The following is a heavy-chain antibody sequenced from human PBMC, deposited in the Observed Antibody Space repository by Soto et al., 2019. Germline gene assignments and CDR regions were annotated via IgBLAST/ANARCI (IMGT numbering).Heavy chain of an antibody. Sequence: PGGSLRLSCAASGFTFSSYAMHWVRQAPGKGLEWVAVISYDGSNKYYADSVKGRFTISRDNSKNTLYLQMNSLRAEDTAVYYCARDPAGIAAAGCDYWGQGTLVTVSS. CDR2: ISYDGSNK. V-gene: IGHV3-30-3*01. J-gene: IGHJ4*02. CDR3: ARDPAGIAAAGCDY. D-gene: IGHD6-13*01. CDR1: GFTFSSYA.